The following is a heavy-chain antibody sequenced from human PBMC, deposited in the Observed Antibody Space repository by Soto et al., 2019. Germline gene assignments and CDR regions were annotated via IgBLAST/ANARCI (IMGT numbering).Heavy chain of an antibody. CDR3: ARDLRIAARPRWFDP. V-gene: IGHV1-3*01. D-gene: IGHD6-6*01. CDR2: INAGNGNT. CDR1: GYTFTSYA. Sequence: ASVKVSCKAFGYTFTSYAMHWVRQAPGQRLEWMGWINAGNGNTKYSQKFQGRVTITRDTSASTAYMELSSLRSEDTAVYYCARDLRIAARPRWFDPWGQGTLVTVSS. J-gene: IGHJ5*02.